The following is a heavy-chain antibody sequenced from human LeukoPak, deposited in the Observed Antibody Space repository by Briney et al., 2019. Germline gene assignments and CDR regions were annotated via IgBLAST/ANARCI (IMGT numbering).Heavy chain of an antibody. J-gene: IGHJ4*02. CDR1: GFTFSSHW. Sequence: GGSLRLSCAATGFTFSSHWMHWVRQAPGEGLVWVSRVYNDGSTTNYADSVKGRFTISRDNAKNTLYLQMNSLRAEDMAVYYCARESGSSRFFDYWGQGTLVTVSS. D-gene: IGHD6-6*01. CDR2: VYNDGSTT. V-gene: IGHV3-74*01. CDR3: ARESGSSRFFDY.